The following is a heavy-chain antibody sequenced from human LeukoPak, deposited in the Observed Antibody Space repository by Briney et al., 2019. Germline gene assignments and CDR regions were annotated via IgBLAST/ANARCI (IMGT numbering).Heavy chain of an antibody. V-gene: IGHV3-23*01. D-gene: IGHD1-1*01. CDR2: NSGSGGGK. Sequence: GGSLRLSCAAYGFTFSSYAMSWVRPAPGKGLEWVSANSGSGGGKYYADSVKRRFTISRDNSKNTLYLQMNSLSAEEPAVYYCAKDGRRSNNLSFDYWGQGTLVTDSS. CDR1: GFTFSSYA. CDR3: AKDGRRSNNLSFDY. J-gene: IGHJ4*02.